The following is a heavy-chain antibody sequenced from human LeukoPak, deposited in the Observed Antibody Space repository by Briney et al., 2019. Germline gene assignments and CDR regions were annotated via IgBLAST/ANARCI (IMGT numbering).Heavy chain of an antibody. Sequence: KPSETLSLTCTVSGGSISSYYWSWIRQPPGKGLEWIGYIYYSGSTNYNPSLKSRVTISVGTSKNQFSLKLSSVTAADTAVYYCARGSADMIIGGTYYFDYWGQGTLVTVSS. D-gene: IGHD3-22*01. CDR3: ARGSADMIIGGTYYFDY. CDR1: GGSISSYY. CDR2: IYYSGST. J-gene: IGHJ4*02. V-gene: IGHV4-59*01.